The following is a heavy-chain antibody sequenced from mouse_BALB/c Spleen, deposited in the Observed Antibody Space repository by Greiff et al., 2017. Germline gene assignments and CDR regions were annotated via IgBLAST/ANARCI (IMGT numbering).Heavy chain of an antibody. CDR3: ERESSYFDY. CDR1: GFTFTDYY. Sequence: EVKLVESGGGLVQPGGSLRLSCATSGFTFTDYYMSWVRQPPGKALEWLGFIRNKANGYTTEYSASVKGRFTISRDKSQSILYLHMNTLRAEDSATYWCERESSYFDYWGQGTTVTVSS. J-gene: IGHJ2*01. D-gene: IGHD1-1*01. V-gene: IGHV7-3*02. CDR2: IRNKANGYTT.